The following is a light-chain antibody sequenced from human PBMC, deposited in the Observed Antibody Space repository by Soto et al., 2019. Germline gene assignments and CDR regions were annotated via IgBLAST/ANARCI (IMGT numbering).Light chain of an antibody. V-gene: IGKV3-20*01. CDR2: GAS. CDR3: QQYGTSPELT. Sequence: EIVLTQSPGTLSLSPGESATLSCRASQSVSSSYLAWYQQKPGRAPRLLIYGASSRATGIPDRFSGSGSGTDFTLTISRLEPEDFAVYYCQQYGTSPELTFGGGTKVEIE. CDR1: QSVSSSY. J-gene: IGKJ4*01.